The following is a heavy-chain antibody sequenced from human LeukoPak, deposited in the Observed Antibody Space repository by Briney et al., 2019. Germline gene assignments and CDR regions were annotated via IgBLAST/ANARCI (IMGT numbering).Heavy chain of an antibody. Sequence: AGGSLRLSCAASGFTFSSYWMSWVRQAPGKGLEWVSNIKQDGSEKYYVDSVEGRFTISRDNAKNPLYLQMNSLRAEDTAVYYCARDECGGDCYSDAFDIWGQGTMVTVSS. CDR2: IKQDGSEK. CDR1: GFTFSSYW. D-gene: IGHD2-21*02. CDR3: ARDECGGDCYSDAFDI. V-gene: IGHV3-7*03. J-gene: IGHJ3*02.